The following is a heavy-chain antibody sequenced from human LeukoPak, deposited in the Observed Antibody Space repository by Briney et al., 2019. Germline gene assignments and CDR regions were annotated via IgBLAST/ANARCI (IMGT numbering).Heavy chain of an antibody. CDR3: ARVGSRTDY. CDR2: INHSGST. CDR1: SGSFSGYY. J-gene: IGHJ4*02. D-gene: IGHD3-10*01. Sequence: SETLSLTCAVYSGSFSGYYWSWIRQPPGKGLEWIGEINHSGSTNYNPSLKSRVTISVDTSKNQFSLKLSSVTAADTAVYYCARVGSRTDYWGQGTLVTVSS. V-gene: IGHV4-34*01.